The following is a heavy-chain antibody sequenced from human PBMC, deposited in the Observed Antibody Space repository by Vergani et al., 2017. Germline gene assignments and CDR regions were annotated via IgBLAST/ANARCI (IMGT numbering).Heavy chain of an antibody. CDR3: ARGRAGAGXFDY. J-gene: IGHJ4*02. CDR1: GGSISSYY. D-gene: IGHD1-26*01. CDR2: IYYSGST. V-gene: IGHV4-59*08. Sequence: QVQLQESGPGLVKPSETLSLTCTVSGGSISSYYWSWIRQPPGKGLEWIGYIYYSGSTNYNPSLKSRVTISVDTSKNQFSLKLSSVTAADTAVYYCARGRAGAGXFDYWGQGTLVTVSS.